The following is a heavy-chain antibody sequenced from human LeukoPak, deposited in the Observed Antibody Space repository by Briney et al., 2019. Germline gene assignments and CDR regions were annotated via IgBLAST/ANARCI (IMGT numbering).Heavy chain of an antibody. D-gene: IGHD6-19*01. V-gene: IGHV3-43*01. CDR1: GFTFDDYT. J-gene: IGHJ6*03. CDR2: ISWDGGST. CDR3: ARDGYSSGWYRYYYYYMDV. Sequence: PGGSLRLSCAASGFTFDDYTMHWVRQAPGNGLEWVSLISWDGGSTYYVDSVKGRFTISRDNAKNSLYLQMNSLRAEDTAVYYCARDGYSSGWYRYYYYYMDVWGKGTTVTISS.